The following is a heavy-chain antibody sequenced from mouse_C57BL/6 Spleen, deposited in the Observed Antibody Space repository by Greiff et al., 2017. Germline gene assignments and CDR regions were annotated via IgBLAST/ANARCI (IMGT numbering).Heavy chain of an antibody. V-gene: IGHV1-82*01. CDR2: IYPGDGDT. Sequence: QVQLQQSGPELVKPGASVKISCKASGYAFSSSWMNWAKQRPGKGLEWIGRIYPGDGDTNYNGKFKGKATLTADKSSSTAYMQLSSLTSEDSAVYFCAREGIYDGYLYAMDYWGQGTSVTVSS. D-gene: IGHD2-3*01. CDR1: GYAFSSSW. CDR3: AREGIYDGYLYAMDY. J-gene: IGHJ4*01.